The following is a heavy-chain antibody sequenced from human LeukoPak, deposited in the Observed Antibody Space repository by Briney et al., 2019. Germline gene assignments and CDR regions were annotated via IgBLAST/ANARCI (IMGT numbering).Heavy chain of an antibody. CDR2: ISGSGGST. D-gene: IGHD2-2*01. CDR3: AKLGSTSCYYDYYGMDV. V-gene: IGHV3-23*01. CDR1: GFTFGSYA. J-gene: IGHJ6*02. Sequence: GGSLRLSCAASGFTFGSYAMSWVRQAPGKGLEWVSAISGSGGSTYYADSVKGRFTISRDNSKNTLYLQMNSLRAEDTAVYYCAKLGSTSCYYDYYGMDVWGQGTTVTVSS.